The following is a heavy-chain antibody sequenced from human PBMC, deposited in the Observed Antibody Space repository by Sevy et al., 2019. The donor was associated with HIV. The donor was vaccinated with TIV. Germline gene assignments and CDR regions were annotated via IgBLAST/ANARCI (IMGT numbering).Heavy chain of an antibody. CDR2: IYYSGST. V-gene: IGHV4-31*03. Sequence: SETLSLTCTVSGGSISSGGYYWSWIHQHPGKGLEWIGYIYYSGSTYYNPSLKSRVTISVDTSKNQFSLKLSSVTAADTAVYYCARETRYYDYVWGIDAFDIWGQGTMVTVSS. D-gene: IGHD3-16*01. CDR3: ARETRYYDYVWGIDAFDI. J-gene: IGHJ3*02. CDR1: GGSISSGGYY.